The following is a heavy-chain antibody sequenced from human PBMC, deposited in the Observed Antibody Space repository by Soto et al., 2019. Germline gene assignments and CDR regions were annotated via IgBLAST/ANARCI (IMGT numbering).Heavy chain of an antibody. Sequence: GASVKVSCKASGYTFTSYYMHWVRQAPGQGLEWMGIINPSGGSTSYAQKFQGRVTMTRDTSTSTVYMELSSLRSEDTAVYYCARDVRGIAAAGSDYYYGMNVGGQGTTVTVSS. CDR2: INPSGGST. V-gene: IGHV1-46*01. D-gene: IGHD6-13*01. CDR3: ARDVRGIAAAGSDYYYGMNV. J-gene: IGHJ6*02. CDR1: GYTFTSYY.